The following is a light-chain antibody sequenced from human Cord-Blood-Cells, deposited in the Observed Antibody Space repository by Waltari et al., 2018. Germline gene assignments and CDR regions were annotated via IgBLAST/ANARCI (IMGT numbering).Light chain of an antibody. V-gene: IGLV1-44*01. CDR2: SNN. CDR1: SSNIGSNT. J-gene: IGLJ3*02. Sequence: QSVLTQPPSASGTPGQRVTIPCSGSSSNIGSNTVNWYQQRPGTAPKPLIYSNNQRPSGVPDRFSGSKSGTSASLAISGLQSEDEADYYCAAWDDSLNGPVFGGGTKLTVL. CDR3: AAWDDSLNGPV.